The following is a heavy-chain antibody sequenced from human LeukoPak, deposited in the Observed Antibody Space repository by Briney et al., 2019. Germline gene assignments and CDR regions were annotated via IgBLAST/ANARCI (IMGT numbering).Heavy chain of an antibody. J-gene: IGHJ4*02. CDR1: GFTFSSYA. D-gene: IGHD6-19*01. Sequence: GGSLRLSCAASGFTFSSYAMSWVRQAPGKGLEWVSAISGSGGSTYYAVSVKGRFTISRDNSKNTLYLQMNSLRAEDTAVYYCAKLREPGIAVAGDDYWGQGTLVTVSS. CDR3: AKLREPGIAVAGDDY. V-gene: IGHV3-23*01. CDR2: ISGSGGST.